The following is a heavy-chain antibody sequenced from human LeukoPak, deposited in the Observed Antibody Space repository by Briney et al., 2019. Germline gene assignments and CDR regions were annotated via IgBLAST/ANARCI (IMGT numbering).Heavy chain of an antibody. Sequence: PGGSLRLSCAASEFSVSSNDMTWVRLAPGKGLEWVSLIYSGGSTYYADSVKGRFTNSRDNSKNTLYLQMNSLRAEDTAVYHCARGPSGYHNTGGQGTLVTVSS. CDR1: EFSVSSND. J-gene: IGHJ4*02. CDR2: IYSGGST. CDR3: ARGPSGYHNT. V-gene: IGHV3-66*01. D-gene: IGHD5-12*01.